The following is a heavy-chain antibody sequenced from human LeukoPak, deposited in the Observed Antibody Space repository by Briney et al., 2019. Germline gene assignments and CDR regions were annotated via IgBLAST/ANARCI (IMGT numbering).Heavy chain of an antibody. D-gene: IGHD5-12*01. CDR3: ARHPRQWLPQFDY. J-gene: IGHJ4*02. CDR1: GGSIGSYF. CDR2: IYNTGGP. V-gene: IGHV4-59*08. Sequence: SETLSLTCTVSGGSIGSYFWNWIRQAPGKGLEWIGYIYNTGGPKYNPSLKSPVTISVDTSKNQFSLKLSSVTAADTAVYYCARHPRQWLPQFDYWGQGTLVTVSS.